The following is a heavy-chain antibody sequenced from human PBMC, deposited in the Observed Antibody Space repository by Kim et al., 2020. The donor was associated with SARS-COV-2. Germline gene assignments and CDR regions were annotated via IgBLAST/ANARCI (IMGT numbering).Heavy chain of an antibody. D-gene: IGHD6-13*01. CDR3: ARVGTYSSSLGYGI. CDR1: GGSISSGGYY. V-gene: IGHV4-31*03. Sequence: SETLSLTCTVSGGSISSGGYYWSWIRQHPGKGLEWIGYIYYSGSTYYNPSLKSRVTISVDTSKNQFSLKLSSVTAADTAVYYCARVGTYSSSLGYGIWGQGTMVTVSS. J-gene: IGHJ3*02. CDR2: IYYSGST.